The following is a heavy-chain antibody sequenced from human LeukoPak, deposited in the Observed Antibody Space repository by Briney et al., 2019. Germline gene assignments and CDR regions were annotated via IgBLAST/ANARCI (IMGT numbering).Heavy chain of an antibody. D-gene: IGHD3-22*01. CDR1: GGSISSRSFY. CDR3: ARSRDSSGYSADAFDT. Sequence: SETLSLTCTVSGGSISSRSFYWGCMRQPPGKGLEWIGSISYSGSSYYNPSLKSRVTISVDTSKNQFSLKLSSVTAADTAVYYCARSRDSSGYSADAFDTWGQGTLVTVSS. J-gene: IGHJ3*02. CDR2: ISYSGSS. V-gene: IGHV4-39*01.